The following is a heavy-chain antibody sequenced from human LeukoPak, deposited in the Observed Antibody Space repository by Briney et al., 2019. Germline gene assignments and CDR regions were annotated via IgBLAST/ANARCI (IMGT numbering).Heavy chain of an antibody. CDR1: GFTFSNYA. J-gene: IGHJ4*02. D-gene: IGHD1-26*01. Sequence: PGGSLRLSCAASGFTFSNYAMNWVRQAPGKGLEWVSSISRSGNFIYYGDSVKGRFTISRDNAKNSLYLQMNSLRAEDTAVYYCARDDSRYSGSPDYWGQGTRVTVSS. V-gene: IGHV3-21*01. CDR3: ARDDSRYSGSPDY. CDR2: ISRSGNFI.